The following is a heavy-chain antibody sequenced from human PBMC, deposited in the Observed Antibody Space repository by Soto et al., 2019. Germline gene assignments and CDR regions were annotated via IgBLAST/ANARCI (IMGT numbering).Heavy chain of an antibody. D-gene: IGHD6-13*01. V-gene: IGHV4-39*01. J-gene: IGHJ4*02. CDR1: GGSLISSSYY. Sequence: SETLSLACTLSGGSLISSSYYWGWIGQPPGKGLEWIGSIYYSGSTYYNPSLKSRVTISVDTSKNQFSLKLSSVTAADTAVYYCARLRIAAAGDFDYWGQGTLVTVSS. CDR2: IYYSGST. CDR3: ARLRIAAAGDFDY.